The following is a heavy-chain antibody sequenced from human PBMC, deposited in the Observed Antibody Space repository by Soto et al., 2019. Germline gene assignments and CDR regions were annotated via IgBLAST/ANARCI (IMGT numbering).Heavy chain of an antibody. CDR1: GGTFSTYI. D-gene: IGHD2-21*01. CDR3: ARDRIATRGDAFDL. CDR2: IIPIPDIT. J-gene: IGHJ3*01. V-gene: IGHV1-69*08. Sequence: QVQLVQSGAEVRKPGSSVKVSCKAPGGTFSTYIISWVRQAPGQGLEWMGRIIPIPDITNYAQKFQGRVTVTAERSTSTAYMELTSLKSEDTAVYYCARDRIATRGDAFDLWGQGTRVTVSS.